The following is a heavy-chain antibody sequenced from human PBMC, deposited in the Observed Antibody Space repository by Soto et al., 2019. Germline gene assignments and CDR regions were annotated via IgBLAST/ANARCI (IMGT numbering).Heavy chain of an antibody. Sequence: GWSLRLSCAASGFTLSTFAMHWVRQATGKGLEWVVVISFDGWIKHYADYVKGRFTISRDNPKSTLSLLMDSLRPEDTAVYYFARGERSGYYDHWGQGTKVTVSS. CDR2: ISFDGWIK. CDR3: ARGERSGYYDH. J-gene: IGHJ4*02. V-gene: IGHV3-30*04. D-gene: IGHD3-22*01. CDR1: GFTLSTFA.